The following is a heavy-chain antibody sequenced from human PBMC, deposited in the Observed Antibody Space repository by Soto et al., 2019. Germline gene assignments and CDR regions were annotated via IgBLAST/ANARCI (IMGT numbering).Heavy chain of an antibody. CDR2: ISSSSSYI. CDR1: GFTFSSYS. J-gene: IGHJ3*02. CDR3: ARVVVVDHAFDI. V-gene: IGHV3-21*01. D-gene: IGHD2-15*01. Sequence: GGSLRLSCAASGFTFSSYSMNWVRQAPGKGLEWVSSISSSSSYIYYADSVKGRFTISRDNAKNSLYLQMNSLRAEDTAVYYCARVVVVDHAFDIWGQGTMVTVSS.